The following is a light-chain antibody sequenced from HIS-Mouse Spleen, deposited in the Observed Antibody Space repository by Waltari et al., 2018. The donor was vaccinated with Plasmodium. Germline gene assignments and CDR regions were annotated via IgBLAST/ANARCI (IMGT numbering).Light chain of an antibody. CDR3: QSYDSSLSGWV. J-gene: IGLJ3*02. V-gene: IGLV1-40*01. CDR1: SSNIRAGYD. Sequence: QSVLTQPPSVSGAPGQRVTISCTGSSSNIRAGYDVHWYQQLPETAPKLLIYGNSNRPSGVPDRFSGSKSGTSASLAITGLQAEDEADYYCQSYDSSLSGWVFGGGTKLTVL. CDR2: GNS.